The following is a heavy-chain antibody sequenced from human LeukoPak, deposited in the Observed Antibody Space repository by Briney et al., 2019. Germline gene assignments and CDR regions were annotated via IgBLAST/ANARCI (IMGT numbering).Heavy chain of an antibody. J-gene: IGHJ6*02. CDR2: INTNTGNP. CDR3: ARGTEIFGVAPTPYGMDV. Sequence: ASVTVSCKASGYTFTSYAMNWVRQAPGQGLEWMGWINTNTGNPTYAQGFTGRFVFSLDTSVSTAYLQISSLKAEDTAVYYCARGTEIFGVAPTPYGMDVWGQGTTVTVSS. CDR1: GYTFTSYA. V-gene: IGHV7-4-1*02. D-gene: IGHD3-3*01.